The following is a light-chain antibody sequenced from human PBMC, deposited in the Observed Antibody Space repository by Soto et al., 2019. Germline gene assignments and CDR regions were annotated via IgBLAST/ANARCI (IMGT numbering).Light chain of an antibody. CDR1: SSDVGGYNY. CDR2: AVT. Sequence: QSVLTQPASVSGSPGQSITIPCTGTSSDVGGYNYVSWYQHHPGKAPKLIISAVTNRPSGVSTRFSGSKSGNTASLTISGLRTEDEADYYCTSYTSSSTLIFGGGTKVTVL. V-gene: IGLV2-14*01. CDR3: TSYTSSSTLI. J-gene: IGLJ2*01.